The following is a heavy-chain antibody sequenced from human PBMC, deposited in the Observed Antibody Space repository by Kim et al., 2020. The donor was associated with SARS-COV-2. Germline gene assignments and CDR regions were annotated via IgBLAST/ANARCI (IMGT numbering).Heavy chain of an antibody. CDR1: GFTFSSYD. J-gene: IGHJ6*02. CDR3: ARAAIAAAGYYYYYGMDV. CDR2: IGTAGDT. D-gene: IGHD6-13*01. V-gene: IGHV3-13*01. Sequence: GGSLRLSCAASGFTFSSYDMHWVRQATGKGLEWVSAIGTAGDTYYPGSVKGRFTISRENAKNSLYLQMNSLRAGDTAVYYCARAAIAAAGYYYYYGMDVWGQGTTVTVSS.